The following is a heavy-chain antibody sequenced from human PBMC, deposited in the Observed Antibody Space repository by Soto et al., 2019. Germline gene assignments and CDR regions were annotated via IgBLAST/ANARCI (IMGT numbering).Heavy chain of an antibody. CDR3: ASTYCTNGLCYGANWLDH. CDR1: GGSISSSNW. D-gene: IGHD2-8*01. V-gene: IGHV4-4*02. CDR2: IYHSGST. J-gene: IGHJ5*02. Sequence: PSETLSLTCAVSGGSISSSNWWRWVRQPPGKGLEWIGEIYHSGSTNYNPSLKSRVTISVDKSKNQFSLKLSSVTAADTAVYYCASTYCTNGLCYGANWLDHWGQGTLVTVYS.